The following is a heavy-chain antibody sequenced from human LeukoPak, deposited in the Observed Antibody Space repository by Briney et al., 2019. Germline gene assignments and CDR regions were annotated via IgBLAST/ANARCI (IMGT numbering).Heavy chain of an antibody. CDR1: GYTFTGYY. D-gene: IGHD6-13*01. V-gene: IGHV1-2*02. CDR3: ARWTGSSSWENWFDP. CDR2: INPNSGGT. Sequence: ASVKVSCKASGYTFTGYYMHWVRQAPGQGLEWMGWINPNSGGTNYAQKFQGRVTVTRDTSISTAYMELSRLRSDDTAVYYCARWTGSSSWENWFDPWGQGTLVTVSS. J-gene: IGHJ5*02.